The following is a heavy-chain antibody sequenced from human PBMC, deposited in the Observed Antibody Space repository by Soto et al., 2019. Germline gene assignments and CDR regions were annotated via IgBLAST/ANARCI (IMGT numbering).Heavy chain of an antibody. CDR3: AKNSMVRGFDWFNP. V-gene: IGHV4-39*01. CDR1: VGPSGGYY. Sequence: ATLSLTCPVHVGPSGGYYSGWLRPPPGKVLEWIGSIYYSGSTYYNPSLKSRVTISVVTSKNQFALKLSSVTAADTAVYYCAKNSMVRGFDWFNPWCQGTLVNVSS. D-gene: IGHD3-10*01. CDR2: IYYSGST. J-gene: IGHJ5*02.